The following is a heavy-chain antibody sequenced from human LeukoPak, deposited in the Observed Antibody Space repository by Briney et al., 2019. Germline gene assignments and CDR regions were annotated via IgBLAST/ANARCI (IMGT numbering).Heavy chain of an antibody. CDR3: AKDLGYSYGPFDY. Sequence: PGGSLRLSCADSGFTFSNYDMSWVRQAPGKGLEWVAVISYDGSNKYYADSVKGRFTISRDNSKNTLYLQMNSLRAEDTAVYYCAKDLGYSYGPFDYWGQGTLVTVSS. CDR2: ISYDGSNK. CDR1: GFTFSNYD. J-gene: IGHJ4*02. V-gene: IGHV3-30*18. D-gene: IGHD5-18*01.